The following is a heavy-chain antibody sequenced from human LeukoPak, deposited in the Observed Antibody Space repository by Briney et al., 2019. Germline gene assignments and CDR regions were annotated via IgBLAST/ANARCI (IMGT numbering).Heavy chain of an antibody. CDR2: ISGNSVTR. CDR3: VKDRDFWSGLNV. CDR1: GFISSTYS. J-gene: IGHJ6*02. V-gene: IGHV3-48*02. D-gene: IGHD3-3*01. Sequence: HPGGSLRLSCAASGFISSTYSMNWVRQAPGKGLEWVSQISGNSVTRYYADSVKGRFTISRDNAKNSLYLQMNSLRDEDTAVYYCVKDRDFWSGLNVWGQGTMVTVS.